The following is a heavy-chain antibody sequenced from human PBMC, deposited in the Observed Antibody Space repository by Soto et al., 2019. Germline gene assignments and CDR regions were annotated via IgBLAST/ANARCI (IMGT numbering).Heavy chain of an antibody. D-gene: IGHD3-22*01. CDR3: AHSGSRYYDSSGYYGAPFDY. CDR1: GFSLSTSGVG. J-gene: IGHJ4*02. V-gene: IGHV2-5*02. Sequence: QITLKESGPTLVKPTQTLTLTCTFSGFSLSTSGVGVGWIRQPPGKALEWLALIYWDDDKRYSPSLKSRLTITNNTSKNQVVLTMTNMDPVDTATYYCAHSGSRYYDSSGYYGAPFDYWGQGTLVTVSS. CDR2: IYWDDDK.